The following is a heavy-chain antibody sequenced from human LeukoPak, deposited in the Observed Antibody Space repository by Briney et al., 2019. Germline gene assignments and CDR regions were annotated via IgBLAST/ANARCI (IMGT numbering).Heavy chain of an antibody. CDR2: INSDGSST. D-gene: IGHD5-24*01. CDR1: GFTFSSYW. V-gene: IGHV3-74*01. Sequence: GGSLRLSCAASGFTFSSYWMHWVRQAPGKGLVWVSRINSDGSSTSYAASVRGRFTISRDNAKNTLYLQMNSLRAEDTAVYYCARGPREEMATIKNLPNIDYWGQGTLVTVSS. J-gene: IGHJ4*02. CDR3: ARGPREEMATIKNLPNIDY.